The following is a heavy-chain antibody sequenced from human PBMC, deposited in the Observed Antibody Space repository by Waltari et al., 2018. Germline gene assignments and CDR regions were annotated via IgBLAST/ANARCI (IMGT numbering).Heavy chain of an antibody. CDR3: ARANTIFGVIRTWYYMDV. CDR1: GGSFSGYY. CDR2: INHSGRT. J-gene: IGHJ6*03. Sequence: QVQLQQWGAGLLKPSETLSLTCVVSGGSFSGYYWSWIRQPPGKGLEWIGEINHSGRTNYNPCLKSRVTISIDTSKIQFSLKLRSVTVADTAVYYCARANTIFGVIRTWYYMDVWGKGTPVTVSS. V-gene: IGHV4-34*01. D-gene: IGHD3-3*01.